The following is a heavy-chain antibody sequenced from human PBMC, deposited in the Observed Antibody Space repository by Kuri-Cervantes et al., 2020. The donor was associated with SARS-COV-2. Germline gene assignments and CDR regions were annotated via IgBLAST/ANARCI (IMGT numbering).Heavy chain of an antibody. Sequence: SETLSLTCTVSGGSISSSSYYWGWIRQPPGKGLEWIGSIYYSGSTNYNPSLKSRVTISVDTSKNQFSLKLSSVTAADTAVYYCARGGYCTNGVCYPSRAGWPHFDYWGQGTLVTVSS. CDR3: ARGGYCTNGVCYPSRAGWPHFDY. J-gene: IGHJ4*02. D-gene: IGHD2-8*01. CDR2: IYYSGST. V-gene: IGHV4-39*07. CDR1: GGSISSSSYY.